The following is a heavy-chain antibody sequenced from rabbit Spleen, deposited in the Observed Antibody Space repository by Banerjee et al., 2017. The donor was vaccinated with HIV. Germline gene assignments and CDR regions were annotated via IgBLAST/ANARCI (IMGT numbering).Heavy chain of an antibody. CDR1: GIDFSRGYD. CDR3: ARSTGGVAYVPYFNL. V-gene: IGHV1S45*01. Sequence: QEHLEESGGGLVKPGASLTVTCKASGIDFSRGYDMCWVRLAPGKGLEWIGCIFTGNIKTYYARWAKGRFTISKTSSTTVTLQMTSLTVADTATYFCARSTGGVAYVPYFNLWGQGTLVTVS. CDR2: IFTGNIKT. J-gene: IGHJ4*01. D-gene: IGHD6-1*01.